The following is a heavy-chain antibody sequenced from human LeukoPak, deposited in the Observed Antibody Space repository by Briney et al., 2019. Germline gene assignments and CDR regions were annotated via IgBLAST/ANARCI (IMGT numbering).Heavy chain of an antibody. V-gene: IGHV1-18*01. CDR3: ARGDDIAAAGLFDY. Sequence: GASVKVSCKASGYTFTSYGISWVRQAPGQGLEWMGWISAYNGNTNYAQKFQGRVTITTDESTSTAYMELSSLRSEDTAVYYCARGDDIAAAGLFDYWGQGTLVTVSS. CDR1: GYTFTSYG. J-gene: IGHJ4*02. D-gene: IGHD6-13*01. CDR2: ISAYNGNT.